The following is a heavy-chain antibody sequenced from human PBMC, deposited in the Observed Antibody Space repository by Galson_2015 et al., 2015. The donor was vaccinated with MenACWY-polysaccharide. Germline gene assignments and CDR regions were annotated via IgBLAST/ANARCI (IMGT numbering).Heavy chain of an antibody. CDR3: AKAGAKFCRGSGCLFNWFDP. J-gene: IGHJ5*02. V-gene: IGHV3-74*01. CDR2: INADGSAT. Sequence: SLRLSCAASGFSFSIYWMHWVRHAPGKGLVWVSRINADGSATDYADSVRGRFTISRDNAKNTLYLEMNSLRAEDTAVYYCAKAGAKFCRGSGCLFNWFDPWGQGTLVTVSS. D-gene: IGHD5-12*01. CDR1: GFSFSIYW.